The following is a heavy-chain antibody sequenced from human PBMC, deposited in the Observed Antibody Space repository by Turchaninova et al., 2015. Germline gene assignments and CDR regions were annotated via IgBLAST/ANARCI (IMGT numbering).Heavy chain of an antibody. CDR2: ISSSRNSI. D-gene: IGHD4-17*01. Sequence: EVQLVESGGGLVQPGGSLRLSCAASGFTFRSYEMNWVGKASGKGREGGSYISSSRNSIYEAVSVNGPFTICRDNAKNCLDLQMHVLVAEVTAVYYCASRTTVTSYWYFDLWGRGTLVTVSS. J-gene: IGHJ2*01. CDR1: GFTFRSYE. V-gene: IGHV3-48*03. CDR3: ASRTTVTSYWYFDL.